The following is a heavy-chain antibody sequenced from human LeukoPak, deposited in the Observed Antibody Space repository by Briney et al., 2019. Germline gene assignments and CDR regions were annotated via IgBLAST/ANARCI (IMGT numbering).Heavy chain of an antibody. CDR3: ARDQGSHSGYYLRRAFDI. CDR1: GGSISSYY. Sequence: PSETLSLTCTVSGGSISSYYWSWIRQPAGKGLEWIGRIYTSGSTNYNPSLKSRVTISVDTSKNQFSLKLSSVTAADTAVYYCARDQGSHSGYYLRRAFDIWGQGTMVTVSS. J-gene: IGHJ3*02. CDR2: IYTSGST. V-gene: IGHV4-4*07. D-gene: IGHD3-22*01.